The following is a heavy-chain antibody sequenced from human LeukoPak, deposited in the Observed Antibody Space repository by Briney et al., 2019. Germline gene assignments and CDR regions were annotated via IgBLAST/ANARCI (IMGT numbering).Heavy chain of an antibody. V-gene: IGHV3-33*01. CDR2: IWYDGSNK. J-gene: IGHJ6*02. CDR1: GFTFSSYG. CDR3: ARESIVGADRAHYYYYGMDV. D-gene: IGHD1-26*01. Sequence: GGSLRLSCAASGFTFSSYGMHWVRQAPGKGLEWVAVIWYDGSNKYYADSVKGRFTISRDNSKNTLYLQMNSLRAEDTAVYYCARESIVGADRAHYYYYGMDVWGQGTTVTVSS.